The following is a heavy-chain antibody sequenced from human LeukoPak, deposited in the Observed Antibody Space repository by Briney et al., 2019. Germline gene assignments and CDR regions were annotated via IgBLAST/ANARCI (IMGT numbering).Heavy chain of an antibody. J-gene: IGHJ4*02. CDR1: GFTFSSFG. CDR3: AKDMSRYYFDY. Sequence: PGGSLRLSCAASGFTFSSFGMHWVRQAPGKRLEWVAFIRYDGSDKHYGDSVKGRFTISRDNSKNTLYLQMNSLRAEDTAVYYCAKDMSRYYFDYWGQGTLVTVSS. V-gene: IGHV3-30*02. CDR2: IRYDGSDK.